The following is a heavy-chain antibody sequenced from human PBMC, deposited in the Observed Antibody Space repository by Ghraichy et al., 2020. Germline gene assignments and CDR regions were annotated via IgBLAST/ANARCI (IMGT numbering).Heavy chain of an antibody. Sequence: SETLSLTCTVSGGSISSYYWSWIRQPPGKGLEWIGYIYYSGSTNYNPSLKSRVTISVDTSKNQFSLKLSSVTAADTAVYYCARLPEAWAFDIWGQGTMVTVSS. CDR3: ARLPEAWAFDI. J-gene: IGHJ3*02. V-gene: IGHV4-59*08. CDR1: GGSISSYY. CDR2: IYYSGST.